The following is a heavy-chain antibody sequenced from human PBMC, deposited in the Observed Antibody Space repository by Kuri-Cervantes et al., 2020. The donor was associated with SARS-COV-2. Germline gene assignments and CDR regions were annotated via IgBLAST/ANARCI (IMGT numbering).Heavy chain of an antibody. CDR3: ARAYFRLRYCSSTSCYRDDAFDI. Sequence: SETLSLTCTVSGGSISSYYWSWIRQPPGKGLEWIGYIYYSGSTYYNPSLKSRVTISVDTSKNQFSLKLSSVTAADTAVYYCARAYFRLRYCSSTSCYRDDAFDIWGQGTMVTVSS. V-gene: IGHV4-30-4*08. D-gene: IGHD2-2*02. CDR1: GGSISSYY. J-gene: IGHJ3*02. CDR2: IYYSGST.